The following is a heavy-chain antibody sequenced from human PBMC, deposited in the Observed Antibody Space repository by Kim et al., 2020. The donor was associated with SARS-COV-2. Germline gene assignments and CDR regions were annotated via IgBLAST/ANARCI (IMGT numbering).Heavy chain of an antibody. CDR3: VKPNLGWLQSFGSGVAFDY. CDR1: GFTFSSYA. D-gene: IGHD5-12*01. Sequence: GGSLRLSCSASGFTFSSYAMHWVRQAPGKGLEYVSAISSNGGSTYYADSVKGRFTISRDNSKNTLYLQMSSLRAEDTAVYYCVKPNLGWLQSFGSGVAFDYWGQGTLVTVSS. V-gene: IGHV3-64D*06. J-gene: IGHJ4*02. CDR2: ISSNGGST.